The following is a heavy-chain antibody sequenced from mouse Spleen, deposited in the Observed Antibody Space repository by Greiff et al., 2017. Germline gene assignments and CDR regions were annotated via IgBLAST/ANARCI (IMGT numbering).Heavy chain of an antibody. D-gene: IGHD2-1*01. J-gene: IGHJ1*01. Sequence: QVQLKQPGAELVRPGSSVKLSCKASGYTFTSYWMHWVKQRPIQGLEWIGNIDPSDSETHYNQKFKDKATLTVDKSSSTAYMQLSSLTSEDSAVYYCARQGNYDNWYFDVRGAGTTVTVSS. CDR2: IDPSDSET. V-gene: IGHV1-52*01. CDR1: GYTFTSYW. CDR3: ARQGNYDNWYFDV.